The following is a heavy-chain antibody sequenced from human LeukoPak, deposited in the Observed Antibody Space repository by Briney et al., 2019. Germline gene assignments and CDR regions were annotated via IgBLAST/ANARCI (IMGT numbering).Heavy chain of an antibody. CDR2: ISGSGGST. V-gene: IGHV3-23*01. CDR1: GCTFGSYG. Sequence: GGSLRLSCAASGCTFGSYGMSWVRQAPGKGLEWVSAISGSGGSTYYADSVKGRFTISRDNSKNTLYLQMNSLRAEDTAVYYCAKDCEVRYPPDAFDIWGQGTMVTVSS. D-gene: IGHD3-9*01. CDR3: AKDCEVRYPPDAFDI. J-gene: IGHJ3*02.